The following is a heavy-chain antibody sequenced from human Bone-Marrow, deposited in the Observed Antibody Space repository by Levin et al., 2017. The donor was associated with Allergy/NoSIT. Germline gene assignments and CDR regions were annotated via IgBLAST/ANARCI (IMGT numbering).Heavy chain of an antibody. CDR1: GFTFNIEA. CDR3: SKEDWSDGPGLYFNY. V-gene: IGHV3-23*05. Sequence: GSLRLSCVGRGFTFNIEAMSWVRQAPGKGLEWVASSGSSTLYADSVRGRFTISRDDSKNTVFLQMDSLRPEDTAVYYCSKEDWSDGPGLYFNYWGQGSLVTVSS. D-gene: IGHD1-1*01. CDR2: SGSST. J-gene: IGHJ4*02.